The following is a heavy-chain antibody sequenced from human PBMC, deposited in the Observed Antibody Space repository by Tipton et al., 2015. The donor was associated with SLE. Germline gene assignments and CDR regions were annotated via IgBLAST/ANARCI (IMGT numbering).Heavy chain of an antibody. CDR2: IYTSGIT. D-gene: IGHD3-10*01. CDR3: STMGSTLWNSFDP. V-gene: IGHV4-61*02. CDR1: GGSISSGSFS. J-gene: IGHJ5*02. Sequence: TLSLTCTVSGGSISSGSFSWGWIRQPAGRGLGWIGRIYTSGITDYNPSLKSRATISVDTSKNQFSLKINSVTAADTAIYYCSTMGSTLWNSFDPWGQGTLVTVSS.